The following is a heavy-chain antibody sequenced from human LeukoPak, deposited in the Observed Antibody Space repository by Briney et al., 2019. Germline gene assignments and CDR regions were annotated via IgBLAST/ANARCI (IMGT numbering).Heavy chain of an antibody. D-gene: IGHD3-22*01. CDR1: GGTFSSYA. J-gene: IGHJ4*02. CDR3: VRGRYYYDSSGYWGE. Sequence: SVKVSCKASGGTFSSYAISWVRQAPGQGLEWMGGIIPIFGTANYAQKFQGRVTITTDESTSTAYMELSSLRSEDTAVYYCVRGRYYYDSSGYWGEWGQGTLVTVSS. V-gene: IGHV1-69*05. CDR2: IIPIFGTA.